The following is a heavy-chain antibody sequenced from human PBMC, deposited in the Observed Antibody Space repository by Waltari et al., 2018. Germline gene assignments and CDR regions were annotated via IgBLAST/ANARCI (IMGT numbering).Heavy chain of an antibody. Sequence: QLQLQESGPGLVKPSETLSLTCTVSGGSIISSSYSWGWIRQPPGNGLEWIGSIYFSGSTYYNPSVKSRVTISVDTSKNQFSLKLSSVTAADTAVYYCARNVSSISSSRDAFDYWGQGTLVSVSS. CDR2: IYFSGST. D-gene: IGHD6-13*01. J-gene: IGHJ4*02. CDR1: GGSIISSSYS. V-gene: IGHV4-39*07. CDR3: ARNVSSISSSRDAFDY.